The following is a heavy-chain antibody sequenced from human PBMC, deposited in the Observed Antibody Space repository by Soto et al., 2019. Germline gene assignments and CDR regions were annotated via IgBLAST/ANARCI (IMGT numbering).Heavy chain of an antibody. CDR3: AKGGGDRITMIVVVITGFDY. J-gene: IGHJ4*02. D-gene: IGHD3-22*01. Sequence: EVQLLESGGGLVQPGGSLRLSCAASGFTFSSYAMSWVRQAPGKGLEWVSAISGSGGSTYYADSVKGRFTISRDNSKNTLYLQRNSLDAGDTAVYYCAKGGGDRITMIVVVITGFDYWGQGTLVTVSS. CDR1: GFTFSSYA. CDR2: ISGSGGST. V-gene: IGHV3-23*01.